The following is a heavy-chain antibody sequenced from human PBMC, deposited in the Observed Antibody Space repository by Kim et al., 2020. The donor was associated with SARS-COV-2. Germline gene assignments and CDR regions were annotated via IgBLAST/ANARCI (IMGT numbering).Heavy chain of an antibody. CDR3: VGGSFLHGVSGSHDS. V-gene: IGHV1-2*02. J-gene: IGHJ4*02. CDR2: INADSGDT. Sequence: ASVKVSCKASGYTFSGYYMHWVRQAPVQRLEWMGWINADSGDTNSAERFQGRVTMTRDTSVSTSYMELSSLRYDDTAVYYCVGGSFLHGVSGSHDSWGQGTLVTVSS. D-gene: IGHD3-10*01. CDR1: GYTFSGYY.